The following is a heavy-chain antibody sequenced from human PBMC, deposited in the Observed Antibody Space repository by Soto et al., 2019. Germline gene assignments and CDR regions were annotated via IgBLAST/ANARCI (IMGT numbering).Heavy chain of an antibody. D-gene: IGHD5-18*01. CDR3: ASGGYRYGSYYFDY. V-gene: IGHV4-31*03. J-gene: IGHJ4*02. CDR2: IYYSGST. CDR1: GGSISSGGYY. Sequence: SETLSLTCTVSGGSISSGGYYWSWIRQHPGKGLEWIGYIYYSGSTYYNPSLKSRVTISVDTSKNQFSLKLSSVTAADTAVYYCASGGYRYGSYYFDYWGQGTLVTVSS.